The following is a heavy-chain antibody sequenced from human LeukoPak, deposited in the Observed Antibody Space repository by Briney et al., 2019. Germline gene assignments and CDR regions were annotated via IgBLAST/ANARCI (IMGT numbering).Heavy chain of an antibody. CDR1: GFTFSRYG. J-gene: IGHJ4*02. Sequence: GGSLRLSCAASGFTFSRYGMHWVRQAPGKGLEWVAFIEHDPSTKYYADSVRGRFTISRDNSKNTLYLQMNSMRAEDTAVYYCAKGVNTVVQPLFDYWGQGTLVTVSS. CDR3: AKGVNTVVQPLFDY. D-gene: IGHD4-23*01. V-gene: IGHV3-30*02. CDR2: IEHDPSTK.